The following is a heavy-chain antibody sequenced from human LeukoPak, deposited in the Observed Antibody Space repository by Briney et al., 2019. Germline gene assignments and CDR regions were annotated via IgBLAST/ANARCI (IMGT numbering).Heavy chain of an antibody. D-gene: IGHD3-22*01. V-gene: IGHV1-69*13. CDR3: ARTYYYDSSGYPVQVSDAFDI. Sequence: GASVKVSCKASRGTFSSYAISWVRQAPGQGLEWMGGIIPIFHTADYAQKFQGRVTITADESTSTVYMELSRLRSEDTAMYYCARTYYYDSSGYPVQVSDAFDIWGQGTMVTVSS. CDR1: RGTFSSYA. CDR2: IIPIFHTA. J-gene: IGHJ3*02.